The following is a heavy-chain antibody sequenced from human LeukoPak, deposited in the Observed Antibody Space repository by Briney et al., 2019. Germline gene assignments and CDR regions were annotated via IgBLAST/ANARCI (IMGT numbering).Heavy chain of an antibody. J-gene: IGHJ5*02. CDR3: ARARGDIVVVPAAIWFDP. D-gene: IGHD2-2*01. CDR1: GYTFTGYY. CDR2: IKPNNGGT. Sequence: ASVKVSCKASGYTFTGYYMHWVRQAPGQGLEWMGWIKPNNGGTNYAQKFQGRVTMTRDTSISTAYMELSRLRSDDTALYYCARARGDIVVVPAAIWFDPWGQGTLVTVSS. V-gene: IGHV1-2*02.